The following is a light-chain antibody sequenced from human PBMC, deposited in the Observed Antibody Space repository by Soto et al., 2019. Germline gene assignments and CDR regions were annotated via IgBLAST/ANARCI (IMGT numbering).Light chain of an antibody. CDR1: QTISSW. V-gene: IGKV1-5*03. CDR2: KAS. Sequence: DIQMTQSPSTLSGSVGDRVTITCRASQTISSWLAWYQQKPGKAPKLLIYKASTLKSGVPSRFSGSGSGTEFTLTISSEQPDDFATYYCQQYNSYSEAFGQGTKVEPK. J-gene: IGKJ1*01. CDR3: QQYNSYSEA.